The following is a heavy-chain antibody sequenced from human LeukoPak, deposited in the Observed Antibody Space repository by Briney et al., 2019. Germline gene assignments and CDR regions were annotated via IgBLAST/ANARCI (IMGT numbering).Heavy chain of an antibody. CDR2: IYYSGST. V-gene: IGHV4-39*01. CDR1: GGSISSYY. Sequence: PSETLSLTCTVSGGSISSYYWGWIRQPPGKGLEWIGSIYYSGSTYYNLSLKSRVTISVDTSKNQFSLKLSSVTAADTAVYYCARGSSGWFLYWGQGTLVTVSS. CDR3: ARGSSGWFLY. J-gene: IGHJ4*02. D-gene: IGHD6-19*01.